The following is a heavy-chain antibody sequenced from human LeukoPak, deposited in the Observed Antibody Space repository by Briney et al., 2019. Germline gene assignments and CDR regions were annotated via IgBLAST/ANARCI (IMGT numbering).Heavy chain of an antibody. CDR1: GGTSSSYA. J-gene: IGHJ4*02. Sequence: SLKVSSKAPGGTSSSYAISWVRQTPGQGVEWMGRIIPIFGTANYLQKLQSRVTITTDESTSTAYMELSSLRSEDTAVYYCATHPVGYYHARSGYYYVDWGQGTLVTVSS. V-gene: IGHV1-69*05. CDR3: ATHPVGYYHARSGYYYVD. D-gene: IGHD3-22*01. CDR2: IIPIFGTA.